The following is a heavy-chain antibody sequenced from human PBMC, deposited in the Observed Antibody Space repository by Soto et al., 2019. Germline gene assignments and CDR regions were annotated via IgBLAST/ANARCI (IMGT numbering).Heavy chain of an antibody. CDR2: INPSGGST. CDR3: ARELSSGWLNDAFDI. CDR1: GYTFTSYY. V-gene: IGHV1-46*01. D-gene: IGHD6-19*01. Sequence: ASVKVSCKASGYTFTSYYMHWVRQAPGQGLEWMGIINPSGGSTSYAQKFKGRVTMTRDTSTSTGYKELSSLRSEDTDVNYCARELSSGWLNDAFDIWGQGTMVTVSS. J-gene: IGHJ3*02.